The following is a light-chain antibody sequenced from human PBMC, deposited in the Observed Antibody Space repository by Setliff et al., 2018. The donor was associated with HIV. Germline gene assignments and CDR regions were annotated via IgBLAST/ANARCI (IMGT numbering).Light chain of an antibody. Sequence: ALTQPPSVSGAPGQRVNISCTGSNSNIGAGYDVHWYQQVPGKAPRILIYADNNRPSGVPDRFPGSKSATSASLAITGLQAGDEADYYCQSYDNSLAIFGGGTQLTVL. V-gene: IGLV1-40*01. CDR1: NSNIGAGYD. CDR3: QSYDNSLAI. CDR2: ADN. J-gene: IGLJ2*01.